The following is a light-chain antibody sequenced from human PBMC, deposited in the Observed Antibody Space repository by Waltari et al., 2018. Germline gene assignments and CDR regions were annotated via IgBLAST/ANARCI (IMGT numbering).Light chain of an antibody. CDR3: CSFAGRGFSVI. J-gene: IGLJ2*01. CDR2: EVT. CDR1: SCDVGKYNL. V-gene: IGLV2-23*02. Sequence: QSALTQPASVSGSPGQSITIPCTGTSCDVGKYNLVPWYQQHPGEVPKLMIYEVTKRPSGVSDRFSGSKSGNTASLTISGLQAEDEADYFCCSFAGRGFSVIFGGGTKLTVL.